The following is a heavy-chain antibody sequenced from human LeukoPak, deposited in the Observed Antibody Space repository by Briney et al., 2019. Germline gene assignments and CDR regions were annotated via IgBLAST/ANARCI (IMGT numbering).Heavy chain of an antibody. CDR2: INPNSGGT. CDR3: ARERARIAVAADGLPPAFDI. V-gene: IGHV1-2*02. D-gene: IGHD6-19*01. CDR1: GYTFTGYY. Sequence: ASVKVSCKASGYTFTGYYMHWVRQAPGQGLEWMGWINPNSGGTNYAQKFQGRVTMTRDTSISTAYMELSSLRSEDTAVYYCARERARIAVAADGLPPAFDIWGQGTMVTVSS. J-gene: IGHJ3*02.